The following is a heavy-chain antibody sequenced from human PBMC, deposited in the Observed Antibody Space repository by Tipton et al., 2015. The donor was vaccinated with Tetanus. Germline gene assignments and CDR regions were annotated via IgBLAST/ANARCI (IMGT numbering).Heavy chain of an antibody. CDR3: ARGMAEASNCGGDCYSDY. V-gene: IGHV3-33*08. J-gene: IGHJ4*02. CDR1: GFTFRNYG. Sequence: SLRLSCAASGFTFRNYGMHWVRQAPGKGLEWVAVFWSDGSNKYYADSVKGRFTVSRDTSKNTLYLQMISLRAEDTAVYSCARGMAEASNCGGDCYSDYWGQGTLVTVSS. CDR2: FWSDGSNK. D-gene: IGHD2-21*02.